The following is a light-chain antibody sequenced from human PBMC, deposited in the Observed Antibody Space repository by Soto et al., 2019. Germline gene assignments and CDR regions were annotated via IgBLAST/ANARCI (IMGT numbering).Light chain of an antibody. J-gene: IGKJ4*01. CDR1: QSVSSN. CDR2: DAS. CDR3: QQYNNWPLT. Sequence: EIVMTQSPATLSVSPGERATLSCRASQSVSSNLAWYQQKPGQAPRLLIYDASTRATGIPARISGSGSGTEFTLTISSLQSEDVAVYYCQQYNNWPLTFGGGTKVEIK. V-gene: IGKV3-15*01.